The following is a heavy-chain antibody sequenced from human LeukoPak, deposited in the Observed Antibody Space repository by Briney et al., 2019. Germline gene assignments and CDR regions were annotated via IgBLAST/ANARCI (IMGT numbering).Heavy chain of an antibody. D-gene: IGHD4-17*01. CDR1: GFTVSGNY. Sequence: GGSLRLSCAASGFTVSGNYMSWVRQAPGKGLEWVSAISGSGGSTYYADSVKGRFTISRDNSKNTLYLQMNSLRAEDTAVYYCAKCSGAYGRHIDYWGQGTLVTVSS. J-gene: IGHJ4*02. CDR3: AKCSGAYGRHIDY. CDR2: ISGSGGST. V-gene: IGHV3-23*01.